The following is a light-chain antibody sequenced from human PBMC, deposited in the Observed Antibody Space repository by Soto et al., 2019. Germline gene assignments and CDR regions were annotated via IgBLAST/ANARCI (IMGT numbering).Light chain of an antibody. V-gene: IGKV4-1*01. Sequence: DIVMTQSPDSLAVSLGERATINCKSSQSVLYSSNNKNYLAWYQQKPGQPPKLVIYWASTRESGVPDRFSGRGSGTDFTLTISSLQAEDVAVYYCQQYYSTPYTFGQGTKLEIK. CDR2: WAS. J-gene: IGKJ2*01. CDR3: QQYYSTPYT. CDR1: QSVLYSSNNKNY.